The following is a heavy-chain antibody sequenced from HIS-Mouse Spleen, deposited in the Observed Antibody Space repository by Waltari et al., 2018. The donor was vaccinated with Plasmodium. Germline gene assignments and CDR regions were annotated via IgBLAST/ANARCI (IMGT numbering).Heavy chain of an antibody. V-gene: IGHV3-9*01. CDR3: AKDFCSGGSCLGLFDY. CDR1: GFTFDDYA. D-gene: IGHD2-15*01. J-gene: IGHJ4*02. Sequence: EVQLVESGGGLVQPGRSLRLSCAASGFTFDDYAMHWFRQAPGKGLEWVSGISWNSGSIGYADSVKGRFTISRDNAKNSLYLQMNSLRAEDTALYYCAKDFCSGGSCLGLFDYWGQGTLVTVSS. CDR2: ISWNSGSI.